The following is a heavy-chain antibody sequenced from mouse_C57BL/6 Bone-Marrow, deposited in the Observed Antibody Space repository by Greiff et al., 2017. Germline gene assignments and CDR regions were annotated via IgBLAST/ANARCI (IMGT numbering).Heavy chain of an antibody. CDR2: IDPANGDT. CDR3: GSIDVMDY. J-gene: IGHJ4*01. CDR1: GFNIKDDY. V-gene: IGHV14-4*01. Sequence: VQLQQSGAELVRPGASVKLSCTASGFNIKDDYMHWVKQRTEQGLEWSGWIDPANGDTVYASKFQGTATIPADTSSNTSYLQLSRLTSEYTAVYYCGSIDVMDYWGQGTTVTVSS.